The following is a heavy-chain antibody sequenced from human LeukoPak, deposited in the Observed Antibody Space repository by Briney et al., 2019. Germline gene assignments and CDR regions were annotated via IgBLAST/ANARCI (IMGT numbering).Heavy chain of an antibody. CDR1: GFTFSSYA. V-gene: IGHV3-30*01. Sequence: PGGSRRLSCAASGFTFSSYAMHWVRQAPGKGLEWVAVISYDGSNKYYADSVKGRFTISSDNSKNTLYLQMNSLRAEDTAVYYCARRKSGSYYYFDYWGQGTLVTVSS. CDR3: ARRKSGSYYYFDY. D-gene: IGHD1-26*01. J-gene: IGHJ4*02. CDR2: ISYDGSNK.